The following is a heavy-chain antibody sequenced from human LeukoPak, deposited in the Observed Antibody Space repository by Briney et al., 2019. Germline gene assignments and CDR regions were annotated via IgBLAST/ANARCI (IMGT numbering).Heavy chain of an antibody. D-gene: IGHD4-17*01. Sequence: PPETLSLTCTVSGGSISSYYWSWIRQPPGKGLEWIGYIYYSGSTNYNPSLKSRVTISVDTSKNQFSLKLSSVTAADTAVYYCARVFGRGYGDFRFDYWGQGALVTVSS. V-gene: IGHV4-59*01. CDR2: IYYSGST. CDR1: GGSISSYY. J-gene: IGHJ4*02. CDR3: ARVFGRGYGDFRFDY.